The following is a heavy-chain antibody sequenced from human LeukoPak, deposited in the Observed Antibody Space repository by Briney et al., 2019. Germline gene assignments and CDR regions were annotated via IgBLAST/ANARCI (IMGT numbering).Heavy chain of an antibody. CDR1: GFIVSSNY. J-gene: IGHJ4*02. D-gene: IGHD6-13*01. V-gene: IGHV3-53*05. CDR2: IYSGGNA. Sequence: GGSLRLSCAASGFIVSSNYMSWVRQAPGKGLEWVSVIYSGGNAYYADSVKGRFTISRDNSKNTLYLQMSSLRAEDTAVYYCARSVSSAWSPFDYWAREPWSPSPQ. CDR3: ARSVSSAWSPFDY.